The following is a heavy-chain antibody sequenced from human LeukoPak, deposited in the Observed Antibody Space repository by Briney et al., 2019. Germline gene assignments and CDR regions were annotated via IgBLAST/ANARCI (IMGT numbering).Heavy chain of an antibody. D-gene: IGHD2-15*01. Sequence: KTSETLSLTCTVSGGPISSYYWSWIRQPPGKGLEWIGYIYYSGSTNYNPSLKSRVTISVDTSKNQLSLKLSSVTAADTAVYYCARSAPYCSGGSCYHYWGQGTLVTVSS. CDR3: ARSAPYCSGGSCYHY. CDR2: IYYSGST. V-gene: IGHV4-59*01. CDR1: GGPISSYY. J-gene: IGHJ4*02.